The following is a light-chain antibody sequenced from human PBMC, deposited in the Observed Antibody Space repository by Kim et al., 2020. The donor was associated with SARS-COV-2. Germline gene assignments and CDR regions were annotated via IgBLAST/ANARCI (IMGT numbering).Light chain of an antibody. V-gene: IGLV3-21*04. CDR3: HVWDSSGDHVV. Sequence: PGRTATITCGGDIIGRDSVHWYQQKPGRAPVLVIYYDSDRPSGIPERFSGSNSGNTATLTISRVEAGDEADYYCHVWDSSGDHVVFGGGTQLTVL. CDR2: YDS. J-gene: IGLJ2*01. CDR1: IIGRDS.